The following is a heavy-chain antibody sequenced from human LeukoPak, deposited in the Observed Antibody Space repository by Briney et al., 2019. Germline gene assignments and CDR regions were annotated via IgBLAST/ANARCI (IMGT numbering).Heavy chain of an antibody. CDR1: GYSFTSYW. D-gene: IGHD3-9*01. CDR2: IYPGDSDT. J-gene: IGHJ3*02. Sequence: GESLKISCKGSGYSFTSYWIGWVRQMPGKGLEWMGIIYPGDSDTRYSPSFQGQVTISADKSISTAYLQWSSLKDSDTAMYYCARHYDILTGYLPYAFDIWGQGTMVTVSS. CDR3: ARHYDILTGYLPYAFDI. V-gene: IGHV5-51*01.